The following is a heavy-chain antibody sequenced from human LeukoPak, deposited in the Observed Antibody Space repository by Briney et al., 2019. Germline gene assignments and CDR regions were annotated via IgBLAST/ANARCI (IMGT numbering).Heavy chain of an antibody. Sequence: GGSLRLSCAASGFTFSDYYMSWIRQAPGKGLEWVSYISSSGSTIYYADSVKGRFTISRDNAKNSLYLQMDSLRTEDTALYYCTKDGSSSWYANDAFDIWGQGTRVAVSS. D-gene: IGHD6-13*01. CDR1: GFTFSDYY. CDR2: ISSSGSTI. CDR3: TKDGSSSWYANDAFDI. J-gene: IGHJ3*02. V-gene: IGHV3-11*01.